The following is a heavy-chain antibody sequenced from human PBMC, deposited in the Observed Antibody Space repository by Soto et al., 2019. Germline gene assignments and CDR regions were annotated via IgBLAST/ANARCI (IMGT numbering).Heavy chain of an antibody. V-gene: IGHV5-51*01. D-gene: IGHD3-3*01. CDR2: IYPGDSDT. CDR3: AILTIFGVVIDILPDVFDI. Sequence: GESLKISCKGSGYSFTSYWIGWVRQMPGKGLEWMGIIYPGDSDTRYSPSFQGQVTISADKSISTAYLQWSSLKASDTAMYYYAILTIFGVVIDILPDVFDIWGQGTMVTVSS. J-gene: IGHJ3*02. CDR1: GYSFTSYW.